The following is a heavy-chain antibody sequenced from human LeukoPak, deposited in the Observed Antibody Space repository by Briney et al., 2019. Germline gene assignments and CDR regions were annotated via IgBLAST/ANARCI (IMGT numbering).Heavy chain of an antibody. CDR3: ARGRYNSKTDFDY. Sequence: SQTLSLTCTVSGDSISSSDYYWDWILQPPGKRLEWIGSIHSSGNIYYNPSLKSRVTISLDTSNNQFSLRLFSVSAADTAVYYCARGRYNSKTDFDYWGQGTLVTVSS. CDR1: GDSISSSDYY. J-gene: IGHJ4*02. V-gene: IGHV4-39*07. D-gene: IGHD3-16*02. CDR2: IHSSGNI.